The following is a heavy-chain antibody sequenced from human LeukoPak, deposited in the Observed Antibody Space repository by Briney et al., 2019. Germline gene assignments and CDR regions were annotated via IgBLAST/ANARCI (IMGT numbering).Heavy chain of an antibody. Sequence: GASVKVSCKASGCTFTNYYMHWVRQAPGQGLEWMGVIDPSAGSTTYAQKFQGRVTMTRDTATSTVYMELSSLRSEDSAVYYCARAHYASSNIKVPFDVWGKGTTVTVSS. CDR1: GCTFTNYY. D-gene: IGHD3-22*01. CDR3: ARAHYASSNIKVPFDV. CDR2: IDPSAGST. V-gene: IGHV1-46*01. J-gene: IGHJ6*04.